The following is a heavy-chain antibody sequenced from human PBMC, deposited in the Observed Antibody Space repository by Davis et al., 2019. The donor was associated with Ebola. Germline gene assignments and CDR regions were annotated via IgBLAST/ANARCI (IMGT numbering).Heavy chain of an antibody. J-gene: IGHJ4*02. Sequence: PGGSLRLSCVASGFTFSPHWMHWVRQAPGKGLVWVSEIRFDGTYTRYADSVKGRFTISRDNANNMLYLQMNSLRAEDTAVYYCVRGSYDWKGVDYWGQGTLVTVSS. CDR2: IRFDGTYT. V-gene: IGHV3-74*01. CDR1: GFTFSPHW. D-gene: IGHD1-20*01. CDR3: VRGSYDWKGVDY.